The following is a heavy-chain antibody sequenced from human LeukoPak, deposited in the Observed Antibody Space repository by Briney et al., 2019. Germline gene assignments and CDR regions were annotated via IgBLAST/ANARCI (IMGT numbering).Heavy chain of an antibody. CDR3: AKKLSGSYKGFDY. V-gene: IGHV3-23*01. D-gene: IGHD1-26*01. J-gene: IGHJ4*02. CDR1: GFTFSSYA. Sequence: GGSLRLSCAASGFTFSSYAMSWVRQAPGKWLEWVSGISDSGGTVYYADSVKGRFTISRDNSKNSLYLQMNSLRAEDTAVYYRAKKLSGSYKGFDYWGQGTLVTVSS. CDR2: ISDSGGTV.